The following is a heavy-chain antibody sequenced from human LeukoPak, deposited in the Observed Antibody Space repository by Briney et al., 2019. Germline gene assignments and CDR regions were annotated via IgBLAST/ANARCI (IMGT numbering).Heavy chain of an antibody. J-gene: IGHJ4*02. D-gene: IGHD2-2*01. V-gene: IGHV7-4-1*02. CDR1: GYTFTRYG. CDR2: INTNTGNP. Sequence: ASVKVSCKASGYTFTRYGMNWVRQAPGQGLEWMGWINTNTGNPTYAQDFTGRFVFSLDTSVSTAYLQISSLKAEDTAVYYCAKKYCISASCYFDYWGQGTLVTVSS. CDR3: AKKYCISASCYFDY.